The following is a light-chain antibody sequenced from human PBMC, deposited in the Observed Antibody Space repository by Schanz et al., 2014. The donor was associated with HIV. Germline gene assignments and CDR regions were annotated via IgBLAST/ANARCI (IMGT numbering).Light chain of an antibody. CDR2: TND. CDR1: SSTFRSNA. J-gene: IGLJ2*01. Sequence: QSVLTQPPSASGTPGQRVTISCSGSSSTFRSNAVNWYQQLPGTAPKLLIYTNDQRSSGVPGRFSGSKSGTSASLAISGLQSEDEADYYCQSYDSSLSVVVFGGGTKLTVL. CDR3: QSYDSSLSVVV. V-gene: IGLV1-44*01.